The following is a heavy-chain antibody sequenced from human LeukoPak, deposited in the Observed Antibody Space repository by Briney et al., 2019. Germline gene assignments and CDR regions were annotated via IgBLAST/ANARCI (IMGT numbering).Heavy chain of an antibody. Sequence: PGGSLRLSCAASGFTFSRYGMHWVRQAPGKGLEWVAVIWYDGSNEDYANSVKGRFTISRDNAKNSLYLQMNSLRAEDTAVYYCARGLEAAAGSFDYWGQGTLVTVSS. CDR2: IWYDGSNE. J-gene: IGHJ4*02. CDR3: ARGLEAAAGSFDY. V-gene: IGHV3-33*01. D-gene: IGHD6-13*01. CDR1: GFTFSRYG.